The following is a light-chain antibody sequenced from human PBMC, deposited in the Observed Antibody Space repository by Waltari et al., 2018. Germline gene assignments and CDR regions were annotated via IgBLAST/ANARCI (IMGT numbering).Light chain of an antibody. V-gene: IGLV2-14*03. J-gene: IGLJ1*01. Sequence: QSALTQPASVSGSPGQSITISCTGTSSDIGAYNFVSWYQKHPGNAPKVMIYDVNNRPSVVSSRFSGSKSGNTASLTISGLQAEDEADYYCSSYTTGSTRYVFGSGTKVTVL. CDR3: SSYTTGSTRYV. CDR2: DVN. CDR1: SSDIGAYNF.